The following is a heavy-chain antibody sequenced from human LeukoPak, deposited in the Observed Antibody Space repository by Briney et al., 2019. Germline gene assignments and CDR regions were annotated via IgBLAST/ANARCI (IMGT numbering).Heavy chain of an antibody. CDR3: VRSLRSADF. CDR1: GFTFSNYW. V-gene: IGHV3-74*01. CDR2: ISTDGSQT. Sequence: GGSLRLSCEASGFTFSNYWMHWVRQAPGKGLMWVSQISTDGSQTFYADSVKGRFTISGDNAKNTLSLQMDSLRPEDTAVYYCVRSLRSADFWGQGTLVTVSS. J-gene: IGHJ4*02.